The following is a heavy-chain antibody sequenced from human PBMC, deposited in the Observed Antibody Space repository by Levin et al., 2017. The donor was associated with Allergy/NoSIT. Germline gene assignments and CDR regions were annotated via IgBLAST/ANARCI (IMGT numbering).Heavy chain of an antibody. Sequence: GGSLRLSCAASGFTFSSYAMSWVRQAPGKGLEWVSAISGSGGSTYYADSVKGRFTISRDNSKNTLYLQMNSLRTEDTAVYYCAKVGHYGWYFDLWGRGTLVTVSS. CDR2: ISGSGGST. D-gene: IGHD4-17*01. J-gene: IGHJ2*01. V-gene: IGHV3-23*01. CDR3: AKVGHYGWYFDL. CDR1: GFTFSSYA.